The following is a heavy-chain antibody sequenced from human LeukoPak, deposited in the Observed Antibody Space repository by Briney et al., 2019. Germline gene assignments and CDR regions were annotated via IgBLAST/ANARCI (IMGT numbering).Heavy chain of an antibody. V-gene: IGHV3-48*01. CDR1: GFTFSSYS. D-gene: IGHD1-26*01. CDR2: ISSSSSTI. Sequence: GGSLRLSCAASGFTFSSYSMNWVRQAPGKGLEWVSYISSSSSTIYYADSVKGRFTISRDNAKNSLYLQMNSLRAEDTAVYYCARNLGVGASEGRAFDIWGQGTMVTVSS. CDR3: ARNLGVGASEGRAFDI. J-gene: IGHJ3*02.